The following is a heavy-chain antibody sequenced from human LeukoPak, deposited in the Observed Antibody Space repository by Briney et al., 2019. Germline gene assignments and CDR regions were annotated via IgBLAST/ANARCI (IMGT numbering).Heavy chain of an antibody. CDR1: GGSISSGDYY. V-gene: IGHV4-30-4*01. Sequence: SQTLSLTCTVSGGSISSGDYYWSWIRRPPGKGLEWIGYIYYSGSTYYNPSLKSRVTISVDTSKNQFSLKLSSVTAADTAVYYCARGVEWFGEYNYFDYWGQGTLVTVSS. D-gene: IGHD3-10*01. J-gene: IGHJ4*02. CDR3: ARGVEWFGEYNYFDY. CDR2: IYYSGST.